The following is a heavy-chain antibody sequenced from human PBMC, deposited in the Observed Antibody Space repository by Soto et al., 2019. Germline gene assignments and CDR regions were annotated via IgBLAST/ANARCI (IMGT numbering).Heavy chain of an antibody. CDR1: GGSFSGYY. CDR2: INHSGST. J-gene: IGHJ5*02. D-gene: IGHD6-19*01. V-gene: IGHV4-34*01. CDR3: ARGEEQWLVLYWFDP. Sequence: SETLSLTCAVYGGSFSGYYWSWIRQPPGKGLEWIGEINHSGSTNYNPSLRSRVTISVDTSKNQFSLKLSSVTAADTAVYYCARGEEQWLVLYWFDPWGQGTLVTVSS.